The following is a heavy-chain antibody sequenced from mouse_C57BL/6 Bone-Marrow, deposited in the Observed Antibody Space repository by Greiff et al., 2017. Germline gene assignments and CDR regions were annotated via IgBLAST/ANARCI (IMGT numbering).Heavy chain of an antibody. Sequence: EVQLVESGGGLVKPGGSLKLSCAASGFTFSSYAMSWVRQTPEKRLEWVATISDGGSYTYYPDNVKGRFTISRDNAKNNLYLQMSHLKSEDTAMYYCARRGPHYYGTGAMDYWGQGTSVTVSS. CDR1: GFTFSSYA. D-gene: IGHD1-1*01. CDR3: ARRGPHYYGTGAMDY. V-gene: IGHV5-4*01. J-gene: IGHJ4*01. CDR2: ISDGGSYT.